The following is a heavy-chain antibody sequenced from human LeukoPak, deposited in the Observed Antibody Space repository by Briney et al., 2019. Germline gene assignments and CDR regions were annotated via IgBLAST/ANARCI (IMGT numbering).Heavy chain of an antibody. Sequence: PSETLSLTCTVSGVSISSYYWSWLRQPAGDGLEWIGRIYPGGGTNYNPSLKSRVTMSVDTSKNQFSLRLTSVTAADTAVYYCVGNNDRSGFVDYWGQGTLVTVSS. CDR1: GVSISSYY. CDR2: IYPGGGT. D-gene: IGHD3-22*01. V-gene: IGHV4-4*07. CDR3: VGNNDRSGFVDY. J-gene: IGHJ4*02.